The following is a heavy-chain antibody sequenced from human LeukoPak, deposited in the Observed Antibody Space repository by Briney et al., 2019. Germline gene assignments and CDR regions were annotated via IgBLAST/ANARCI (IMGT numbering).Heavy chain of an antibody. V-gene: IGHV3-30*02. J-gene: IGHJ4*02. CDR1: GFTFNNCG. D-gene: IGHD3-10*01. CDR2: VRFDGSYQ. Sequence: GGSLRLSCATSGFTFNNCGMHWVRQAPGKGLEWVTFVRFDGSYQLYTDSVKGRFTISRDNSKSTLYLQMTSLRPEDTALYYCAKDRTFEEYSFDFWGQGTLVTVSS. CDR3: AKDRTFEEYSFDF.